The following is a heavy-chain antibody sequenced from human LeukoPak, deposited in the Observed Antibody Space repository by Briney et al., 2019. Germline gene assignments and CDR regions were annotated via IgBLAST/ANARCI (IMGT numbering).Heavy chain of an antibody. D-gene: IGHD3-10*01. CDR1: GYSISSGFY. Sequence: PSQTLSLTCTVSGYSISSGFYWGWIRQPPGKGLEWIGNIYHSGTTYYNPSLKSRVTISVDTTKNQSSLKLSSVTAADTAVYYCARVTHSYGSGYYPYWGQGTLVTVSS. CDR2: IYHSGTT. J-gene: IGHJ4*02. V-gene: IGHV4-38-2*02. CDR3: ARVTHSYGSGYYPY.